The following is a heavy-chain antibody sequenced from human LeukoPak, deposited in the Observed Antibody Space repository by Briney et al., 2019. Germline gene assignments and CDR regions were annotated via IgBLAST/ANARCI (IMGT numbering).Heavy chain of an antibody. Sequence: PGGSLRLSCAASRFTFNMNAMSWVRQAPGRGLEWVSSITGSGGGTFYRNSVRDRFIISRDNSRNTLFLEMRALRAEDTAIYYCAKWDESFFCMDVWGKGTTVTVSS. CDR2: ITGSGGGT. J-gene: IGHJ6*03. D-gene: IGHD1-26*01. CDR3: AKWDESFFCMDV. CDR1: RFTFNMNA. V-gene: IGHV3-23*01.